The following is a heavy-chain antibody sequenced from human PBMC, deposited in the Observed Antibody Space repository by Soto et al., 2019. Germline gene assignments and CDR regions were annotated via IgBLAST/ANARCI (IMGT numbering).Heavy chain of an antibody. CDR1: GYTFSSYA. Sequence: GASVKVSCKASGYTFSSYAMHWVRQAPGQRLEWMGWINAGYGNTKSSQKIQDRVTISRDTSASTAYMELTSLISEDTAVYYCPRDTGDGTVDFWGEGTLVTVSS. J-gene: IGHJ4*02. D-gene: IGHD7-27*01. CDR3: PRDTGDGTVDF. CDR2: INAGYGNT. V-gene: IGHV1-3*01.